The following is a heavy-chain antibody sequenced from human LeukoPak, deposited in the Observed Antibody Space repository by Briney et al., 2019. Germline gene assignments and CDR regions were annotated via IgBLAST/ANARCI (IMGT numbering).Heavy chain of an antibody. J-gene: IGHJ4*02. CDR3: ARDTAARFTMVRGVIDY. V-gene: IGHV1-18*01. Sequence: GASVKVSCKASGYTFTSYGISWVRQAPGQGLEWMGWISSYNGNTNYAQKLQGRVTMTTDTSTSTAYMELRSLRSYDTAVYYCARDTAARFTMVRGVIDYWGQGTLVTVSS. CDR1: GYTFTSYG. D-gene: IGHD3-10*01. CDR2: ISSYNGNT.